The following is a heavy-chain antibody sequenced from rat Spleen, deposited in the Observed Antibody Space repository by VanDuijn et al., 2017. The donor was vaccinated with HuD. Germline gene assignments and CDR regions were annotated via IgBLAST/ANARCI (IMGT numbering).Heavy chain of an antibody. Sequence: VQLKESGPGLVQPSQTLSLTCTVSGFSLTTFSVHWVRQTTGKGLEWMGGVWGDGGTDYNSALKSRLSISRDTSKSQVFLKMNSLQTEDTAIYFCTTVGYWGQGVMVTVSS. J-gene: IGHJ2*01. V-gene: IGHV2-1*01. D-gene: IGHD1-1*01. CDR2: VWGDGGT. CDR3: TTVGY. CDR1: GFSLTTFS.